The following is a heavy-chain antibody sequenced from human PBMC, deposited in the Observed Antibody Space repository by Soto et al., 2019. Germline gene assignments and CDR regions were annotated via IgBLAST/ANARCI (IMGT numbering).Heavy chain of an antibody. Sequence: ASVKVSCKASGGTFSSYAISWVRQAPGQGLEWMGGIIPIFGTANYAQKFQGRVTITADKSTSTAYMELSSLRSEDTAVYYCARGLNDFWSGYYELDPWGQGTLVTVSS. CDR1: GGTFSSYA. D-gene: IGHD3-3*01. V-gene: IGHV1-69*06. J-gene: IGHJ5*02. CDR3: ARGLNDFWSGYYELDP. CDR2: IIPIFGTA.